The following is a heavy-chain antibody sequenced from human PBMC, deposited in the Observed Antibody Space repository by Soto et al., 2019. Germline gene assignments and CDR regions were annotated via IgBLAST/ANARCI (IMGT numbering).Heavy chain of an antibody. CDR2: INPSGGST. V-gene: IGHV1-46*01. D-gene: IGHD6-19*01. J-gene: IGHJ3*02. CDR1: AYTFTSYY. Sequence: AASVNLSCKASAYTFTSYYMHWVRQAPGQGLEWMGIINPSGGSTNYAQKFQGRVTMTRDTSTSTVYMELSSLRSEDTAVYYCARVAVPGNGVCVFDIWGQGTMVIVSS. CDR3: ARVAVPGNGVCVFDI.